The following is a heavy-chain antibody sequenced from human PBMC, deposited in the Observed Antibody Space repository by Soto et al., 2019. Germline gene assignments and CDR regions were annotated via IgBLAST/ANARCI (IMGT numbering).Heavy chain of an antibody. CDR2: IYYSGST. V-gene: IGHV4-59*01. Sequence: SETLSLTFTVSGGSISSYYWSWIRQPPGKGLEWIGYIYYSGSTNYNPSLKSRVTISVDTSKNQFSLKLSSVTAADTAVYYCARSTGTTSFFDYWGQGTLVTVSS. CDR3: ARSTGTTSFFDY. CDR1: GGSISSYY. J-gene: IGHJ4*02. D-gene: IGHD1-7*01.